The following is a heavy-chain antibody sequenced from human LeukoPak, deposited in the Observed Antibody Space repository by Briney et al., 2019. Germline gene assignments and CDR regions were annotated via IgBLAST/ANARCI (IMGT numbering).Heavy chain of an antibody. CDR3: AKGGGSKLKDAFDI. Sequence: GGSLRLSCAAPGFTFSSYEMNWVRQAPGKGLEWVSYISASGRTRYYADSVKGRFTISRDNSKNTLDVQMNSLRAEDTAVYYCAKGGGSKLKDAFDIWGQGTVVAVSA. CDR2: ISASGRTR. V-gene: IGHV3-48*03. CDR1: GFTFSSYE. D-gene: IGHD5-12*01. J-gene: IGHJ3*02.